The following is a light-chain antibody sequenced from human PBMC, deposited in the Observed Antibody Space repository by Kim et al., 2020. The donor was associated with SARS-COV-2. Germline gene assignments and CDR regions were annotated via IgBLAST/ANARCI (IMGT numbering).Light chain of an antibody. Sequence: QSVLTQPPSASGTPGQRVTLSCSGSSSNIGSNTVHWYQQLPGTAPKLLIYSNNQRPSGVPDRFSGSKSGTSASLAISGLQSEDEADYYCAAWDDSLNGPVFCVATQLTVL. J-gene: IGLJ3*02. CDR1: SSNIGSNT. CDR2: SNN. CDR3: AAWDDSLNGPV. V-gene: IGLV1-44*01.